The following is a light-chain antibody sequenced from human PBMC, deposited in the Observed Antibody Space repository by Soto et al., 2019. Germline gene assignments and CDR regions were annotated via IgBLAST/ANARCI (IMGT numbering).Light chain of an antibody. Sequence: DIQMTQSPSSLSASVGDRVTITCRASESISRHLNWYQQKPGKAPNLLIYAASTLQNGVPSRFSGSGSGTDFPLTISSLPPEDFATYYCQQSYSTLSISFGQGTRLEIK. CDR2: AAS. CDR3: QQSYSTLSIS. J-gene: IGKJ5*01. V-gene: IGKV1-39*01. CDR1: ESISRH.